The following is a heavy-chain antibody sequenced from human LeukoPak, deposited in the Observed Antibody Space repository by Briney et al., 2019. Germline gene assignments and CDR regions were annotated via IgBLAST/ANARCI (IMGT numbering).Heavy chain of an antibody. CDR3: ASYVDTAMVCDY. D-gene: IGHD5-18*01. V-gene: IGHV4-38-2*01. J-gene: IGHJ4*02. CDR2: IYHSGST. Sequence: SETLSLTCAVSGYSISSGYYWGRIRQPPGKGLEWIGSIYHSGSTYYNPSLKSRVTISVDTSKNQFPLKLSSVTAADTAVYCCASYVDTAMVCDYWGQGTLVTVSS. CDR1: GYSISSGYY.